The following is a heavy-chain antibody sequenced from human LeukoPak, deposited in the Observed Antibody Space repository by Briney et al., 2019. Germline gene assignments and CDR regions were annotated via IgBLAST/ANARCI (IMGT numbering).Heavy chain of an antibody. CDR3: ARSGQGVVVVAAWNWFDP. V-gene: IGHV3-11*01. CDR1: GFTFSDHY. J-gene: IGHJ5*02. CDR2: ISSSGSTI. D-gene: IGHD2-15*01. Sequence: GGSLRLSCAASGFTFSDHYMDWVRQAPGKGLEWVSYISSSGSTIYYADSVKGRFTISRDNAKNSLYLQMNSLRAEDTAVYYCARSGQGVVVVAAWNWFDPWGQGTLVTVSS.